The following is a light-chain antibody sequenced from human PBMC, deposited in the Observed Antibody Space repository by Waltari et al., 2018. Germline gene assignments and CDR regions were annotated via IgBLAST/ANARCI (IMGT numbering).Light chain of an antibody. Sequence: DVVMTQSPLSLPVTLGQPASISCRSSQSLAYSDGNTYLYWFQPRPGQSPRRLIYKVSNRDSGVPDRFSGSGSGTDFTLKISRVEAEDVGVYYCMQGSHWPTFGQGTKVEIK. CDR3: MQGSHWPT. V-gene: IGKV2-30*01. CDR1: QSLAYSDGNTY. CDR2: KVS. J-gene: IGKJ1*01.